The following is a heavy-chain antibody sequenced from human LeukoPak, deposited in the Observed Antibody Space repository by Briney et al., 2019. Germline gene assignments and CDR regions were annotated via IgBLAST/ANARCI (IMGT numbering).Heavy chain of an antibody. CDR1: GYTFTSYY. V-gene: IGHV1-46*01. CDR3: ARLGIAAAGYYYYYMDV. J-gene: IGHJ6*03. D-gene: IGHD6-13*01. Sequence: GASVKVSCKASGYTFTSYYMHWVRQAPGQGLEWMGIINPSGGSTSYAQKFQGRVTMTRDMSTSTVYMELSSLRAEDTAVYYCARLGIAAAGYYYYYMDVWGKGTTVTVSS. CDR2: INPSGGST.